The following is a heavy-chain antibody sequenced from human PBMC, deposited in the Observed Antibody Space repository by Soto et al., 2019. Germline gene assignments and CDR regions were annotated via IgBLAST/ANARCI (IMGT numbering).Heavy chain of an antibody. CDR1: GFCFSDYG. CDR2: LSYDGDKE. V-gene: IGHV3-30*18. D-gene: IGHD6-19*01. Sequence: QVQLEESGGNVVQPGRSLRLSCAASGFCFSDYGMHWVRQAPGKGLESVALLSYDGDKEYYADSVKGRFTIPRDNSKNTVFLHMNSLRPEDTVVYYCGKDLMGEQWLGVMHYWGQGTLVTVSS. CDR3: GKDLMGEQWLGVMHY. J-gene: IGHJ4*02.